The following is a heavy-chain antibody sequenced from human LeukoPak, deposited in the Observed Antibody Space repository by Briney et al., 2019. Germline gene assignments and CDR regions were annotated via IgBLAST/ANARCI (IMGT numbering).Heavy chain of an antibody. CDR2: IYYSGST. V-gene: IGHV4-59*12. CDR3: ARIPREDTAMVRNDYYYGMDV. Sequence: PSETLSLTCTVSGGSISSYYWSWIRQPPGKGLEWIGYIYYSGSTKYNPSLKSRVTISVDTSKNQFSLKLSSVTAADTAVYYCARIPREDTAMVRNDYYYGMDVWGQGTTVTVSS. D-gene: IGHD5-18*01. CDR1: GGSISSYY. J-gene: IGHJ6*02.